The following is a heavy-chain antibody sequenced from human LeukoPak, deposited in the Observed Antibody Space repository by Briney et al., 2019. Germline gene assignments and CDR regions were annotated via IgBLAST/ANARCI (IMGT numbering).Heavy chain of an antibody. V-gene: IGHV3-30*02. CDR2: IRYDGSNK. D-gene: IGHD3-22*01. Sequence: PGGSLRLSCAASGFTFISYGMHWVRQAPGKGLEWVALIRYDGSNKYYADSVKGRFTISRDNSKNTLYLQMNSLRAEDTAVYYCAKNQLTYYFDSSGYYPLAYWGQGTLVTVSS. CDR1: GFTFISYG. CDR3: AKNQLTYYFDSSGYYPLAY. J-gene: IGHJ4*02.